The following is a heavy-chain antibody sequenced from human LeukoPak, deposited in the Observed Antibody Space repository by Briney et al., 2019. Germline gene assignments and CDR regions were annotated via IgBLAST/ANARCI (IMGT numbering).Heavy chain of an antibody. CDR1: GFTLSSYS. D-gene: IGHD1-1*01. J-gene: IGHJ3*02. CDR3: ARVLLERPGIDSFDI. V-gene: IGHV3-48*01. CDR2: INSGSSII. Sequence: PGGSLRLSCGASGFTLSSYSMDWVRQAPGKGLEWVSHINSGSSIIYYADSEKGRFTISRDNAGNSLYLQMNSLRAADTAVYYCARVLLERPGIDSFDIWGQGTMVTVSS.